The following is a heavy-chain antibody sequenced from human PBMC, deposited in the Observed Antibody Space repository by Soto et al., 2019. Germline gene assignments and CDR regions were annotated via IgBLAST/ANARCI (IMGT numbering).Heavy chain of an antibody. V-gene: IGHV4-34*02. CDR1: SASLGDHY. Sequence: QGQLRQWGAGVLKPSDTLSLTCAVFSASLGDHYWAWIRQSPDKGLEWIGEVHPSGSTDYNPSLNSRLTLSLDTYKTQVSLKGASVTAADTAVYFCARGKPSGYRFGPRNFFYYGLDVWGPGTTVTVSS. J-gene: IGHJ6*02. CDR3: ARGKPSGYRFGPRNFFYYGLDV. CDR2: VHPSGST. D-gene: IGHD5-18*01.